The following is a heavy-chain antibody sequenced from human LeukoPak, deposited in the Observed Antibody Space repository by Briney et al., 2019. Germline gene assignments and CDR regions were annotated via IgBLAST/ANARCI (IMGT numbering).Heavy chain of an antibody. CDR2: INHSGST. CDR3: ARDQRRLRFLEWLSDNWFDP. CDR1: GGSFSGYY. D-gene: IGHD3-3*01. V-gene: IGHV4-34*01. J-gene: IGHJ5*02. Sequence: PSETLSLTCAVYGGSFSGYYWSWIRQPPGKGLEWSGEINHSGSTNYNPSLKSRVTISVDTSKNQFSLKLSSVTAADTAVYYCARDQRRLRFLEWLSDNWFDPWGQGTLVTVSS.